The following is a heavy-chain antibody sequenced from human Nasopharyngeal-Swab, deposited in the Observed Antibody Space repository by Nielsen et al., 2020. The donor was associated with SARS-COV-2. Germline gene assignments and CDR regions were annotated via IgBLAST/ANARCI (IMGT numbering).Heavy chain of an antibody. Sequence: GESLKISCTASGFTFGDYAMSWFRQAPGKGLEWVAVIWYDGSNKYYADSVKGRFTISRDNSKNTLYLQMNSLRAEDTAVYYCARGNRPVAFDIWGQGTMVTVSS. J-gene: IGHJ3*02. CDR2: IWYDGSNK. CDR3: ARGNRPVAFDI. V-gene: IGHV3-33*01. D-gene: IGHD2/OR15-2a*01. CDR1: GFTFGDYA.